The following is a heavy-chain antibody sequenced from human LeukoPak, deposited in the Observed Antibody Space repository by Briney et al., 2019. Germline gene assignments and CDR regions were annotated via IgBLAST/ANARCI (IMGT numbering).Heavy chain of an antibody. Sequence: ASVKVSCKASGYTFTGYYMHWVRQAPGQGLEWMGWINPNSGGTNYAQKFQGRVTMTRDTSISTAYMELSRLRSDDTAVYYCARGYYYGSGHNWFDPWGQGTLVTVSS. CDR3: ARGYYYGSGHNWFDP. CDR2: INPNSGGT. V-gene: IGHV1-2*02. J-gene: IGHJ5*02. D-gene: IGHD3-10*01. CDR1: GYTFTGYY.